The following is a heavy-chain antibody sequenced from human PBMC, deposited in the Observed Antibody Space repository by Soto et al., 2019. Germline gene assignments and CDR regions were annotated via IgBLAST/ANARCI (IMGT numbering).Heavy chain of an antibody. V-gene: IGHV4-61*01. Sequence: PSETLSLTCTVSGGSVSSGSYYWSWIQQPPGKGLEWIGYIYYSGSTNYNPSLKSRVTISVDTSKNQFSLKLSSVTAADMAVYYCARALYDFWSGPYFDYWGQGTLVTVSS. J-gene: IGHJ4*02. D-gene: IGHD3-3*01. CDR1: GGSVSSGSYY. CDR3: ARALYDFWSGPYFDY. CDR2: IYYSGST.